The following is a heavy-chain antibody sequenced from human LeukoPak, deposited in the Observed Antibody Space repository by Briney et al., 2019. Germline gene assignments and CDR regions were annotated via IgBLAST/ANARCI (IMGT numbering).Heavy chain of an antibody. V-gene: IGHV1-46*01. CDR2: INPSGGST. CDR1: GYTFTGYY. Sequence: ASVKVSCKASGYTFTGYYMHWVRQAPGQGLEWMGIINPSGGSTSYAQKFQGRVTMTRDTSTGTVYMELSSLGSEDTAVYYCASGISGWSRGFDYWGQGTLVTVSS. D-gene: IGHD6-19*01. CDR3: ASGISGWSRGFDY. J-gene: IGHJ4*02.